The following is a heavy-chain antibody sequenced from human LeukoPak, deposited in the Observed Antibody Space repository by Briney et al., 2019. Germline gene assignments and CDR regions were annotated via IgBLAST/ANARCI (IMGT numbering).Heavy chain of an antibody. Sequence: SETLSLTCTVSGGSISSSSYYWGWIRQPPGKGLEWIGNIYYSGSTYYNPSLESRVTISVDTSKNQFSLKLSSVTAADTAVYYCARGTYYDSPTRALDYWGQGTLVTVSS. D-gene: IGHD3-22*01. J-gene: IGHJ4*02. CDR1: GGSISSSSYY. CDR3: ARGTYYDSPTRALDY. CDR2: IYYSGST. V-gene: IGHV4-39*07.